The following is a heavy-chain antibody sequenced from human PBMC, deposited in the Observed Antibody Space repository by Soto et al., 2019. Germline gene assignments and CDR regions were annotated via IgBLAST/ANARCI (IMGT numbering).Heavy chain of an antibody. CDR3: ARDRNMYYDFFAGTSSGFDP. CDR1: GGSISSGGYY. J-gene: IGHJ5*02. D-gene: IGHD3-3*01. CDR2: IYYSGST. Sequence: QVQLQESGPGLVKPSQTLSLTCTVSGGSISSGGYYWSWIRQHPGKGLEWIGYIYYSGSTYYNPSLKSRVTISVDTSKNQFSLKLSSVTAADTAVYYCARDRNMYYDFFAGTSSGFDPWGQGTLVTVSS. V-gene: IGHV4-31*03.